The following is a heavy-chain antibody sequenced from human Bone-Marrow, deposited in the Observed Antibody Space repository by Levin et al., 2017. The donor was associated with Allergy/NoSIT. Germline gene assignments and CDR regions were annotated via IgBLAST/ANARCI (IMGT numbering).Heavy chain of an antibody. J-gene: IGHJ5*02. CDR2: IIPIFGTA. CDR1: GGTFSSYA. D-gene: IGHD3-22*01. CDR3: ARDGTYYYDSSGSLHNWFDP. Sequence: SVKVSCKASGGTFSSYAISWVRQAPGQGLEWMGGIIPIFGTANYAQKFQGRVTITADESTSTAYMELSSLRSEDTAVYYCARDGTYYYDSSGSLHNWFDPWGQGTLVTVSS. V-gene: IGHV1-69*13.